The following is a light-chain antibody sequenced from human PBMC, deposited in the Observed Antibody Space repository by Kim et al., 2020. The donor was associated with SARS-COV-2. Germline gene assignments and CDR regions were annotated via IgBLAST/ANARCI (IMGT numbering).Light chain of an antibody. V-gene: IGKV3-15*01. CDR3: LQYSDWWT. CDR2: DVS. CDR1: QSVDSN. Sequence: ELVMTQFPGTLSVSPGERVSLSCRASQSVDSNLAWYQQQPGQAPRLLIYDVSIRAIGVPARFSGSGSGTQFSLTISSPQPEDAAVYYCLQYSDWWTFGQGTKVDIK. J-gene: IGKJ1*01.